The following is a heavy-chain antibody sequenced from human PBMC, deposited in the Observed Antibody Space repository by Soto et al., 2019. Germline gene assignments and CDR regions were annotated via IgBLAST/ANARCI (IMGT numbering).Heavy chain of an antibody. CDR3: ARDQVAGTRYFDL. V-gene: IGHV3-21*01. CDR2: ISSSSSYI. Sequence: EVQLVESGGGLVKPGGSLRLSCAASGFTFSSYSMNWVRQAPGKGLEWVSYISSSSSYIYYADSVKGRFTISRDNAKYSLYLQMNSLRAEDTAVYYCARDQVAGTRYFDLWGRGTLVTVSS. D-gene: IGHD6-19*01. J-gene: IGHJ2*01. CDR1: GFTFSSYS.